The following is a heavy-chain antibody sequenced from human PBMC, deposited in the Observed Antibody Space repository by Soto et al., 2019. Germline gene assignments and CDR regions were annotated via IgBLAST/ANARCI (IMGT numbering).Heavy chain of an antibody. V-gene: IGHV3-74*01. CDR3: ARDQPRHIPYGDLPGGWFDL. J-gene: IGHJ5*02. CDR1: GFTFSSYW. D-gene: IGHD4-17*01. CDR2: INSDGSST. Sequence: EVELVESGGGLVQPGGSLRLSCAASGFTFSSYWMHWVRQAPGKGLVWVSRINSDGSSTSYADSVKGRFTISRDNAKNTLYLQMNSLRAEDTAVYYCARDQPRHIPYGDLPGGWFDLWGQGTLVTVSS.